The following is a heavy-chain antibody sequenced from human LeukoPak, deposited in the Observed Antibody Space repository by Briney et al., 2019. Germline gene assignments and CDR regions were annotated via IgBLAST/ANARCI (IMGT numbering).Heavy chain of an antibody. CDR3: ARDQRYYYDSSGYFPAFDI. CDR2: ISAYNGNT. Sequence: ASVKVSCKASGYTFTSYGISWVRQAPGQGLEWMGWISAYNGNTNYAQKLQGRVTMTTDTSTSTAYMELRSLRSDDTAVYYCARDQRYYYDSSGYFPAFDIWGQGTMVTVSS. V-gene: IGHV1-18*01. J-gene: IGHJ3*02. D-gene: IGHD3-22*01. CDR1: GYTFTSYG.